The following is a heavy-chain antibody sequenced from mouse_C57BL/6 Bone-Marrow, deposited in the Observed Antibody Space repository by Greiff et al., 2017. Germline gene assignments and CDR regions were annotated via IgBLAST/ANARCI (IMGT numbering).Heavy chain of an antibody. J-gene: IGHJ3*01. Sequence: QVHVKQPGAELVKPGASVKLSCKASGYTFTSYWMHWVKQRPGQGLEWIGMIHPNSGGTNYNEKFKSKATLTVDKSSSTAYMQLSSLTSEDSAVFYCGRDCGSFAYWGQGTLVTVSA. CDR1: GYTFTSYW. CDR2: IHPNSGGT. V-gene: IGHV1-64*01. CDR3: GRDCGSFAY.